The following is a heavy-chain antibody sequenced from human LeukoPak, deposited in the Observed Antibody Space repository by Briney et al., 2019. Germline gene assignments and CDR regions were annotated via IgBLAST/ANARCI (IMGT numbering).Heavy chain of an antibody. J-gene: IGHJ4*02. V-gene: IGHV4-34*01. CDR3: ARHDYGSGSYFDY. Sequence: GSLRLSCAASGFTVSSNYMSWVRQPPGKGLEWIGEINHSGSTNYNPSLKSRVTISVDTSKNQFSLKLSSVTAADTAVYYCARHDYGSGSYFDYWGQGTLVTVSS. D-gene: IGHD3-10*01. CDR2: INHSGST. CDR1: GFTVSSNY.